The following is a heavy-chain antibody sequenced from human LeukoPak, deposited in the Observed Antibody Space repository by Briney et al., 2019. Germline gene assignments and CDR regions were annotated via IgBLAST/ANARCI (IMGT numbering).Heavy chain of an antibody. Sequence: RGCLRLSCAASGFSSGNYWVTWVRQAPGKGPEWVATLKEDGSEKCYVGSVKGRFSISRDNAKNSLYLQMNSLRAEDTAVYYCPRDYDYLWGSYRYHYFDYWGQGTLVTVSS. CDR1: GFSSGNYW. D-gene: IGHD3-16*02. CDR2: LKEDGSEK. J-gene: IGHJ4*02. CDR3: PRDYDYLWGSYRYHYFDY. V-gene: IGHV3-7*05.